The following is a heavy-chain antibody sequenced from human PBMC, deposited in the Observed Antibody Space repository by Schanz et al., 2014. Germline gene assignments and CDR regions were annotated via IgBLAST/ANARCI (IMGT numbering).Heavy chain of an antibody. J-gene: IGHJ6*02. Sequence: QVQLVQSGAEVKKPGASVKVSCKASGYTFTAYGINWVRQAPGQGLEWMGRIIPSLGLAKYEQKFQDKVTITADTSTTTAYMELTSLRSEDTAVYFCARDLTVDTGYVVHYYYYGMDVWGQGTTVTVSS. CDR3: ARDLTVDTGYVVHYYYYGMDV. V-gene: IGHV1-69*04. D-gene: IGHD5-12*01. CDR2: IIPSLGLA. CDR1: GYTFTAYG.